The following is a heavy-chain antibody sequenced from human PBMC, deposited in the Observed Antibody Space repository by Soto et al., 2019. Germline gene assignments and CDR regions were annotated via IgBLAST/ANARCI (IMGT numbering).Heavy chain of an antibody. V-gene: IGHV3-33*01. J-gene: IGHJ4*02. CDR1: GFTFSSYG. Sequence: GGSLRLSCAASGFTFSSYGMHWVRQAPGKGLEWVAVIWYDGSNKYYADSVKGRFTISRDNSKNTLYLQMNSLRAEDTAVYYCARDPLYSSSSPDYWGQGTLVTVSS. CDR2: IWYDGSNK. CDR3: ARDPLYSSSSPDY. D-gene: IGHD6-6*01.